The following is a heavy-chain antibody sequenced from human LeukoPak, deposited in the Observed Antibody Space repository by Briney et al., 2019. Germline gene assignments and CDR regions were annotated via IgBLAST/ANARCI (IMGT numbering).Heavy chain of an antibody. Sequence: SETLSLTCTVSGGSISSYYWSWIRQPPGKGLEWIGYIYYSGSTNYNPSLKSRVTISVDTSKNQFSLKLSSVTAADTAVYYCATTFSPSSSWLPVFDYWGQGTLVTVSS. CDR3: ATTFSPSSSWLPVFDY. V-gene: IGHV4-59*01. CDR1: GGSISSYY. J-gene: IGHJ4*02. CDR2: IYYSGST. D-gene: IGHD6-13*01.